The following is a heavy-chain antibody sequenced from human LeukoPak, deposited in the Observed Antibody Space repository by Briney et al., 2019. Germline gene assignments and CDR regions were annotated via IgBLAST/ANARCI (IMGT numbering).Heavy chain of an antibody. CDR1: GGSISSGGYY. Sequence: SETLSLICTVSGGSISSGGYYWSWIRQHPGKGLEWVGYIYYSGSTYYNPSLKSRVTISVDTSKNQFSLKLSSVTAADTAVYYCARVIYWLLDYWGQGTLVTVSS. J-gene: IGHJ4*02. D-gene: IGHD5-12*01. V-gene: IGHV4-31*03. CDR2: IYYSGST. CDR3: ARVIYWLLDY.